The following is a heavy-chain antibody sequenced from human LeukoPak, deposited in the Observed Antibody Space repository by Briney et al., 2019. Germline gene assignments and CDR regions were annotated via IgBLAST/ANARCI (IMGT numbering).Heavy chain of an antibody. Sequence: GGSLRLSCAASGFTFSSVGMNWDRQAPGKGLEWVSSISSSVSHIYYADSVKGRFTISRDNAKNSLYLQMNSLRAEDTAVYYCARGVGYFDWLLSYWGQGALVTVSS. J-gene: IGHJ4*02. CDR2: ISSSVSHI. CDR1: GFTFSSVG. CDR3: ARGVGYFDWLLSY. V-gene: IGHV3-21*01. D-gene: IGHD3-9*01.